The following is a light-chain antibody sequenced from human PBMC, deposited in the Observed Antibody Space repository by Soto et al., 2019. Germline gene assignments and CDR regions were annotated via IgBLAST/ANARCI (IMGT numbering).Light chain of an antibody. V-gene: IGKV1-5*01. CDR1: QSISSW. CDR3: QQYHSHWYS. Sequence: DIQMTQSPSTLSASVGDRVTITCRASQSISSWLAWYQQKPGKAPKLLIYDASSLERVVPSRFSGSRSGTEFTLTIIILQPDDFATYYCQQYHSHWYSFGQGTKLEIK. J-gene: IGKJ2*01. CDR2: DAS.